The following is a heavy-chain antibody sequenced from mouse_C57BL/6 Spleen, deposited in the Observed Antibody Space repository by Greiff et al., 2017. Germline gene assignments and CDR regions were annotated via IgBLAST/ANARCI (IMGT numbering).Heavy chain of an antibody. CDR2: IYPRDGST. CDR1: GYTFTDHT. D-gene: IGHD1-1*01. Sequence: VQLQQSDAELVKPGASVKISCKVSGYTFTDHTIHWMKQRPEQGLEWIGYIYPRDGSTNYNEKFKGQATLTADISSSPAYMQLNSLTSEESAVYFCAREVMGSSHWYFDVWGTGTTVTVT. J-gene: IGHJ1*03. V-gene: IGHV1-78*01. CDR3: AREVMGSSHWYFDV.